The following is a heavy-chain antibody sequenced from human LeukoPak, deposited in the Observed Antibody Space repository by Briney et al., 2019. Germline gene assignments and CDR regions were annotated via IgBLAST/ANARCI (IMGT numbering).Heavy chain of an antibody. D-gene: IGHD2-15*01. Sequence: PGGSLRLSCAASGFTFSRFAMSWVRQAPGKRLQWVSAISSRGGTTYYADSVKGRFTVSRDNSKNTLYLQMNSLRAEDTAVYYCAKKGGCSGGSCYSGYFDYWGQGTLVTVSS. CDR1: GFTFSRFA. CDR3: AKKGGCSGGSCYSGYFDY. V-gene: IGHV3-23*01. J-gene: IGHJ4*02. CDR2: ISSRGGTT.